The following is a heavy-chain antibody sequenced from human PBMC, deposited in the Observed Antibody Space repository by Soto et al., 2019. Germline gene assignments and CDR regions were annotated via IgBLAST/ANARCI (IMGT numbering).Heavy chain of an antibody. CDR1: GYSFTSYW. CDR3: ARSGVEASPDYYGMDV. Sequence: PGESLKISCKGSGYSFTSYWIGWVRQMPGKGLEWMGIIYPGGSDTRYSPSFQGQVTISADKSVSTAYLQWSSLKASDTAMYYCARSGVEASPDYYGMDVWGQGTRATVSS. V-gene: IGHV5-51*01. J-gene: IGHJ6*02. CDR2: IYPGGSDT. D-gene: IGHD2-15*01.